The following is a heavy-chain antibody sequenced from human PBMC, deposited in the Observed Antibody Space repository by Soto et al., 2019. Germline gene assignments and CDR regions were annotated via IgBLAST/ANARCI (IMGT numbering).Heavy chain of an antibody. Sequence: GESLKISCNGSGYSFTSYWIGWGRQMPGKGLEWMGIIYPGDSDTRYSPSFQGQVTISADKSISTAYLQWSSLKASDTAMYYCARQMSYNWNYYYGMDVWGQGTTVTVS. V-gene: IGHV5-51*01. CDR1: GYSFTSYW. CDR3: ARQMSYNWNYYYGMDV. CDR2: IYPGDSDT. D-gene: IGHD1-20*01. J-gene: IGHJ6*02.